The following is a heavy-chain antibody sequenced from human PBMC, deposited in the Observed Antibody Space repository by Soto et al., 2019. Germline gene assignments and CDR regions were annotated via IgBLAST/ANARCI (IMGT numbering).Heavy chain of an antibody. D-gene: IGHD3-22*01. Sequence: QVKLQESGPGLVKPSQTLSLTCTVSGGSISSGGYYWSWIRQHPGKGLEWIGYIYYSGNTYYNPSLKSRVTISIDTSKNQFSLKLSSVTAADTAVYYCAREGMNYNDSSGHWVRNGMDVWGQGTTVTVSS. J-gene: IGHJ6*02. CDR1: GGSISSGGYY. CDR2: IYYSGNT. CDR3: AREGMNYNDSSGHWVRNGMDV. V-gene: IGHV4-31*03.